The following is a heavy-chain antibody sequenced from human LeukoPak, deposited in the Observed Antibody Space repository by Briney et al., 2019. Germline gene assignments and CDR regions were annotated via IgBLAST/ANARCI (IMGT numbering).Heavy chain of an antibody. CDR3: ATDVYYRLDV. CDR1: AAFETTFINSW. Sequence: GGSLRLSCAASAAFETTFINSWMHWVRQAPGKGLVWVSLITMDGTSTTYADSVKGRFTVSRDNAKRMLYLQMNSLSAEDSAVYYCATDVYYRLDVWGQGTTVTVSS. J-gene: IGHJ6*02. CDR2: ITMDGTST. V-gene: IGHV3-74*01.